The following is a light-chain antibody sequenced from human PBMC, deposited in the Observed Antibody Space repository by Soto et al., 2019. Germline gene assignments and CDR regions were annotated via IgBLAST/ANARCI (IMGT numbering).Light chain of an antibody. J-gene: IGKJ4*01. CDR3: QQRSNSPPLT. CDR1: QSVSSC. CDR2: DAT. V-gene: IGKV3-11*01. Sequence: EIVLTQSPATLSLSPGERATLSCRASQSVSSCLHCYQQNPGQAPRLLIYDATNRATGIPARFSGSGSGTDFTLTISSLEPEDFAVYFCQQRSNSPPLTFGRGTKVEIK.